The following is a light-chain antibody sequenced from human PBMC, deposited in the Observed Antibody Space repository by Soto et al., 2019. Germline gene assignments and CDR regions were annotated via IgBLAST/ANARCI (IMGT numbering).Light chain of an antibody. V-gene: IGKV3-20*01. Sequence: EIVLTQSPGTLSLSPGERATLSCRASESVSDNYLAWYQQRSGQAPRLVIYGASSRASAVPDRFSGSGSGTEFTLTIRSLEPEDFAVYYCQQYSTSPLTFGGGTKVDIK. CDR3: QQYSTSPLT. J-gene: IGKJ4*01. CDR1: ESVSDNY. CDR2: GAS.